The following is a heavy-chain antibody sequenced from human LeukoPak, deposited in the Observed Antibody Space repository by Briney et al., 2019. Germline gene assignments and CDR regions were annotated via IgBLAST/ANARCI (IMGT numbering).Heavy chain of an antibody. Sequence: PGGSLRLSCAASGFTFSSYAMSWVRQAPGKGLEWVSAISGSGGSTYYADSVKGRFTISRDNSKNALYLQMNSLRAEDTAVYYCAKEGYYDSSGYYYDNWGQGTLVTVSS. J-gene: IGHJ4*02. CDR1: GFTFSSYA. CDR3: AKEGYYDSSGYYYDN. V-gene: IGHV3-23*01. CDR2: ISGSGGST. D-gene: IGHD3-22*01.